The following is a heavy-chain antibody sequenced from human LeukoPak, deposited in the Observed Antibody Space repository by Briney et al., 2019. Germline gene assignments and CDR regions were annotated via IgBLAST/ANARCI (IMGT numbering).Heavy chain of an antibody. V-gene: IGHV1-46*01. Sequence: ASVKVSCKASGYTFTSYYIHWVRQAPGQGLEWMGLINPSGGSTNYAQKFQGRVTMTRDTSTSTVYMELSSLRSEDTAVYYCARRTVGSSHYYYMDVWGKGTTVTVSS. CDR2: INPSGGST. D-gene: IGHD6-6*01. CDR1: GYTFTSYY. CDR3: ARRTVGSSHYYYMDV. J-gene: IGHJ6*03.